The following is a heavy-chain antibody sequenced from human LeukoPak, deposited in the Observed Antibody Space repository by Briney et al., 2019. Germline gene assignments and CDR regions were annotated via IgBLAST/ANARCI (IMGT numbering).Heavy chain of an antibody. J-gene: IGHJ4*02. CDR2: IRYDGRFK. Sequence: GGSLRLSCAASGFIFNSFGMHWVRQAPGKGLEWVAFIRYDGRFKYYADSAKGRFTISRDNSKNTLYLQMNSLRPEDTAVYYCAKAGQQLALDYWGQGTLVTVSS. D-gene: IGHD6-13*01. CDR1: GFIFNSFG. V-gene: IGHV3-30*02. CDR3: AKAGQQLALDY.